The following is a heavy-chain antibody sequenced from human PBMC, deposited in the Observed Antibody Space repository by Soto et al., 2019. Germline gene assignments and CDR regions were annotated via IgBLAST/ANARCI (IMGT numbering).Heavy chain of an antibody. CDR2: ISSSSSYI. J-gene: IGHJ6*02. Sequence: EVQLVESGGGLVKPGGSLRLSCAASGFTFSSYSMNWVRQAPGKGLEWVSSISSSSSYIYYADSVKGRFTISRDNAKNSLYLQMNSLRAEYTAVYYCGRVPLTGYSYYGMDVGGQGTTVTVSS. V-gene: IGHV3-21*01. CDR1: GFTFSSYS. D-gene: IGHD3-9*01. CDR3: GRVPLTGYSYYGMDV.